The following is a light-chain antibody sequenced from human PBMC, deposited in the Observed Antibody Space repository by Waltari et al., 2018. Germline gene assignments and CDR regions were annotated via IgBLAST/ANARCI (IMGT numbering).Light chain of an antibody. J-gene: IGLJ3*02. CDR3: LLSYSGAWV. Sequence: YWFPQKPAQAPSTLIYDATNKHSGTPARFSGSLLGGKAALTLLGAQPEDEAEYYCLLSYSGAWVFGGGTKLTVL. V-gene: IGLV7-46*02. CDR2: DAT.